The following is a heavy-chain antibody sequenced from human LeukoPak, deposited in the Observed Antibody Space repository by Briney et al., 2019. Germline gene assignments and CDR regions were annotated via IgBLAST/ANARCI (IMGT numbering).Heavy chain of an antibody. D-gene: IGHD6-13*01. Sequence: GGSLRLSCTGSGVTLSSYGMHWVRQAPGKGLEWVAVTSYDGSNAYYADSVRGRFTISRDTSKNTVYLQMNSLTTEDTAVYYCAKDSSRWAFDYWGQGTLVTVSS. CDR1: GVTLSSYG. CDR3: AKDSSRWAFDY. V-gene: IGHV3-30*18. CDR2: TSYDGSNA. J-gene: IGHJ4*02.